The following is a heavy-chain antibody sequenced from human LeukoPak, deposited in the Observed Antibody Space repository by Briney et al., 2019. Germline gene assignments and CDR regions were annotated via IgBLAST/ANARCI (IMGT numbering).Heavy chain of an antibody. CDR1: GFTFSTYA. CDR3: ARDRSSRSYYDSSGYPFDY. J-gene: IGHJ4*02. CDR2: FSYDGSTQ. D-gene: IGHD3-22*01. V-gene: IGHV3-30-3*01. Sequence: PGGSLRLSCAGSGFTFSTYAMHWVRQAPDKGLEWVALFSYDGSTQRYADSVKGRFTISRDNAENSLYLQMNSLRDEDTAVYYCARDRSSRSYYDSSGYPFDYWGQGTLVTVSS.